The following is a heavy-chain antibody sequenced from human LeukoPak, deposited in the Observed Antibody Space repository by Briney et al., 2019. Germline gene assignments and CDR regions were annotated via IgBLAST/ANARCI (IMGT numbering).Heavy chain of an antibody. J-gene: IGHJ4*02. V-gene: IGHV3-23*01. Sequence: PGGSLRLSCAASGFTFSSYAMSWVRQAPGKGLEWVSAISGSGGSTYYADSVKGRFTISRDNSKNTLYLQMNSLRAEDTAVYYCAKDEGMVRGVILDYWGQGTLVTVSS. CDR2: ISGSGGST. CDR1: GFTFSSYA. CDR3: AKDEGMVRGVILDY. D-gene: IGHD3-10*01.